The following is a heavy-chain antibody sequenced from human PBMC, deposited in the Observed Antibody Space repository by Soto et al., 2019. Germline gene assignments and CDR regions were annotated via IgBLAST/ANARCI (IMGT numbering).Heavy chain of an antibody. V-gene: IGHV4-39*01. CDR2: IYYSGST. CDR3: ARGFAIDWYTYYFDY. J-gene: IGHJ4*02. CDR1: GGSISSSSYD. D-gene: IGHD3-9*01. Sequence: PSETLSLTCTVSGGSISSSSYDWGWIRQPPGKGLEWIGSIYYSGSTYYNPSLKSRVTISVDTSKNQFSLKLSSVTAADTAVYYCARGFAIDWYTYYFDYWGQGPLVTVSS.